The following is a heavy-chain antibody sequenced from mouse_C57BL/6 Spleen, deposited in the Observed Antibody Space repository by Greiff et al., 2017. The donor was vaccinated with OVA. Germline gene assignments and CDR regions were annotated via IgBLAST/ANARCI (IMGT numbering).Heavy chain of an antibody. J-gene: IGHJ3*01. Sequence: QVQLQQSGAELARPGASVKLSCKASGYTFTSYGISWVKQRTGQGLEWIGEIYPRSGNTYYNEKFKGKATLTADKSSSTAYMELRSLTAEDSAVYFCARVDGTVVATPFAYWGQGTLVTVSA. CDR2: IYPRSGNT. D-gene: IGHD1-1*01. CDR1: GYTFTSYG. CDR3: ARVDGTVVATPFAY. V-gene: IGHV1-81*01.